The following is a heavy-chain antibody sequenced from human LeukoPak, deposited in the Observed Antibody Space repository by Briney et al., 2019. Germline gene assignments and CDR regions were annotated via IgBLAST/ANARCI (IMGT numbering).Heavy chain of an antibody. V-gene: IGHV3-53*01. CDR1: GFTVSSSY. J-gene: IGHJ3*02. CDR3: ARLRYRSAFDI. D-gene: IGHD3-9*01. CDR2: IYSGGTT. Sequence: GGSLRLSCAASGFTVSSSYMTWVRQAPGMGLEWVSVIYSGGTTYYADSVKGRFTISRDNSKNTLYLQMNSLRAEDTAVYYCARLRYRSAFDIWGQGTMVSVSS.